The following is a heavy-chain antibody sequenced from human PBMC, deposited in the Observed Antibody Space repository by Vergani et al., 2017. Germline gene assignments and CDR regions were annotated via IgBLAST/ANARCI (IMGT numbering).Heavy chain of an antibody. CDR1: GYSISRGYY. D-gene: IGHD5-12*01. Sequence: QVQLQESGPGLVKPSETLSLTCSVSGYSISRGYYWGWIRQPPGKGLEWIATVFHSGSAYYNPSLKSRVTISVDTSKNDFSLKVTSVTAADTAVYYCTRQPQEGASGPPSVPTWGQGISVIVSS. V-gene: IGHV4-38-2*02. CDR2: VFHSGSA. J-gene: IGHJ4*02. CDR3: TRQPQEGASGPPSVPT.